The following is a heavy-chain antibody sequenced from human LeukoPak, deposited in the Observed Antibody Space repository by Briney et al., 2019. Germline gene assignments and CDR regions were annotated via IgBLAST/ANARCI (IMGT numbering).Heavy chain of an antibody. D-gene: IGHD6-13*01. CDR3: ARQSLAAAGLAFDY. V-gene: IGHV4-4*07. CDR2: IYTSGST. CDR1: GGSISSYY. J-gene: IGHJ4*02. Sequence: PSETLSLTCTVSGGSISSYYWSWIRQPAGKGLEWIGRIYTSGSTNYNPSLKSRVTMSVDTSKNQFSLKLSSVTAADTAVYYCARQSLAAAGLAFDYWGQGTLVTVSS.